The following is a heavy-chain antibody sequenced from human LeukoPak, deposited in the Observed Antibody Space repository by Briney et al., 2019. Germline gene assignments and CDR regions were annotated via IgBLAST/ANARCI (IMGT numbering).Heavy chain of an antibody. CDR1: GGTFSSYA. CDR3: ARLDWKYDSSGYRNAFDI. J-gene: IGHJ3*02. V-gene: IGHV1-2*02. CDR2: INPNSGGT. D-gene: IGHD3-22*01. Sequence: VASVKVSCKASGGTFSSYAISWVRQAPGQGLEWMGWINPNSGGTNYAQKFQGRVTVTRDTSISTAYMELSRLRSDDTAVYYCARLDWKYDSSGYRNAFDIWGQGTMVTVSS.